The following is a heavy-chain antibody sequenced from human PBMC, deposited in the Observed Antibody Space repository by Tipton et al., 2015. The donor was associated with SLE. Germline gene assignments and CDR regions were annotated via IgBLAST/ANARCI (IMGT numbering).Heavy chain of an antibody. D-gene: IGHD3-22*01. CDR2: ISSSGSTI. V-gene: IGHV3-48*03. CDR3: AREYDSSGYYVYYYYYYMDV. Sequence: VQLVQSGGGLVQPGGSLRLSCAASGFTFSSYEMNWVRQAPGKGLEWVSYISSSGSTIYYADSVKGRFTISRDNAKNSLYLQMNSLRAEDTAVYYCAREYDSSGYYVYYYYYYMDVWGKGTTVTVSS. CDR1: GFTFSSYE. J-gene: IGHJ6*03.